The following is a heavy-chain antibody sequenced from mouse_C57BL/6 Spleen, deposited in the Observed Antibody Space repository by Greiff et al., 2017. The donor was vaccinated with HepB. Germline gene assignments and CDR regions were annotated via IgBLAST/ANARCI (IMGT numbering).Heavy chain of an antibody. CDR1: GYTFTSYW. CDR3: ARYDYDRGFDY. J-gene: IGHJ2*01. CDR2: IHPNSGST. Sequence: QVQLQQPGAELVKPGASVKLSCKASGYTFTSYWMHWVKQRPGQGLEWIGMIHPNSGSTNYNEKFTSKATLTVDKYSRTAYMQRSSLTSEDSAVYYCARYDYDRGFDYWGQGTTLTVSS. V-gene: IGHV1-64*01. D-gene: IGHD2-4*01.